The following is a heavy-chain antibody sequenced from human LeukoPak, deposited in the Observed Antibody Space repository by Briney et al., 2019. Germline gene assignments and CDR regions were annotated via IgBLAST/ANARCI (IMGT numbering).Heavy chain of an antibody. Sequence: SQTLSLTCAISGDIVSSNSAAWNWIRQSPSRGLEWQGRTYYRSKWYNDYAVSVKSRITINPDTSKNQFSLRLNSVTPEDTAVYYCARGGLSSSSDWFDPWGQGTLVTVSS. CDR2: TYYRSKWYN. J-gene: IGHJ5*02. D-gene: IGHD6-6*01. V-gene: IGHV6-1*01. CDR1: GDIVSSNSAA. CDR3: ARGGLSSSSDWFDP.